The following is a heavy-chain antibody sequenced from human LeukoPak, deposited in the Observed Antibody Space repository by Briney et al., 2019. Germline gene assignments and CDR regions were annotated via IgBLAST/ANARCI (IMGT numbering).Heavy chain of an antibody. CDR3: ARTTLGYSYGLYYFDY. CDR2: IDWDDDK. V-gene: IGHV2-70*11. CDR1: GFSLSTSGMC. D-gene: IGHD5-18*01. Sequence: SGPTLVNPTQTLTLTCTFSGFSLSTSGMCVSWIRQPPGKALEWLARIDWDDDKYYSTSLKTRLTISKDTSKNQVVLTMTNMDPVDTATYYCARTTLGYSYGLYYFDYWGQGTLVTVSS. J-gene: IGHJ4*02.